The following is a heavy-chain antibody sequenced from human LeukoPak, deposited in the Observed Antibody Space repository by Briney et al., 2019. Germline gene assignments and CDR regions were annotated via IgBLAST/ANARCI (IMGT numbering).Heavy chain of an antibody. V-gene: IGHV3-7*01. D-gene: IGHD2-8*02. J-gene: IGHJ4*02. CDR3: ASYLYWWSDLGY. CDR2: IKEDGSQK. Sequence: ETLSLTCTVSGGSISSSSYYWGWIRQPPGTGLEWMANIKEDGSQKYYVDSVKGRFTISRDNAKNSLYLQMNSLRVEDTAVYYCASYLYWWSDLGYWGQGTLVTVSS. CDR1: GGSISSSSYY.